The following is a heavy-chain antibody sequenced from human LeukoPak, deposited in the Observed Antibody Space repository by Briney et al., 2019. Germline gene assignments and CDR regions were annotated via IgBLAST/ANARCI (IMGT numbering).Heavy chain of an antibody. Sequence: PGGSLRLSCAASGFTFSSYGMYWVRQAPGKGLEWVAVISYDGSNKYYADSVKGRFTISRDNSKNTLYLQMNSLRAEDTAVYYCAKSSGGPDYYYGMDVWGQGTTVTVSS. CDR3: AKSSGGPDYYYGMDV. J-gene: IGHJ6*02. V-gene: IGHV3-30*18. D-gene: IGHD3-10*01. CDR2: ISYDGSNK. CDR1: GFTFSSYG.